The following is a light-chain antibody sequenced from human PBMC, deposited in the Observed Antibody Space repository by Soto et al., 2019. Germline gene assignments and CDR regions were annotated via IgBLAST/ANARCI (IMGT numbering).Light chain of an antibody. V-gene: IGKV3-20*01. J-gene: IGKJ2*01. CDR1: QSVSSSS. CDR2: GAS. CDR3: QHYGASPKYT. Sequence: EIVLTQSPATLSSFPGGRATLSCRASQSVSSSSLAWYQQRPGQAPRLLIYGASRRATGIPDRFSGSGSGTDFTLTISRLEPEDFAVYYCQHYGASPKYTFGQGT.